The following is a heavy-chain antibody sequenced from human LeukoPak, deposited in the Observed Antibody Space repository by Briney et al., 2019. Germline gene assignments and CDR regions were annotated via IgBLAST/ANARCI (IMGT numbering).Heavy chain of an antibody. CDR2: FDPEDGET. D-gene: IGHD2-2*01. CDR3: ATVTGDCSSTSCRYNWFDP. V-gene: IGHV1-24*01. Sequence: ASVKVSCKVSGYTLTELSMHWMRQAPGKGLEWMGGFDPEDGETIYAQKFQGRVTMTEDTSTDTAYMELSNLRSEGTAVYYCATVTGDCSSTSCRYNWFDPWGQGTLVTVSS. J-gene: IGHJ5*02. CDR1: GYTLTELS.